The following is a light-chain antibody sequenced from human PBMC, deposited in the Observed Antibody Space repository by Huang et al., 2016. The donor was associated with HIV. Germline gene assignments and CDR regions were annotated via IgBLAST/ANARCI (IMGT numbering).Light chain of an antibody. CDR2: AAS. CDR3: LQDFTYPRT. V-gene: IGKV1-6*02. Sequence: AIQLTQSPSSLSASVGDRVTITCRASQDITNDLGWYQQKPGKAPKLRISAASTLRSGVPSRFSGSGAGTDFTLTISSLQPEDVATYFCLQDFTYPRTFGQGTRVEI. J-gene: IGKJ1*01. CDR1: QDITND.